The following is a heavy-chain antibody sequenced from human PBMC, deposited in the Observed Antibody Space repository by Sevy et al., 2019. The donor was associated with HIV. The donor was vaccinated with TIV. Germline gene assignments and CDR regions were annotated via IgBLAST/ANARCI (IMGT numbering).Heavy chain of an antibody. D-gene: IGHD2-2*01. J-gene: IGHJ3*02. CDR2: IYYSGST. V-gene: IGHV4-39*01. Sequence: SETLSLTCTVSGGSISSSSYYWGWIRQPPGKGLEWIGSIYYSGSTYYNPSLKSRVTISVDTSKNQFSLKLSSVTAADTAVYHCARLSTLGAFDIWGQGTMVTVSS. CDR1: GGSISSSSYY. CDR3: ARLSTLGAFDI.